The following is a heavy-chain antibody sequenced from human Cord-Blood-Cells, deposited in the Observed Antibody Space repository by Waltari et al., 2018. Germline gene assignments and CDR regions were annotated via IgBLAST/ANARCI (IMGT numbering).Heavy chain of an antibody. J-gene: IGHJ3*02. V-gene: IGHV1-24*01. D-gene: IGHD4-17*01. CDR1: GYTLTELS. CDR3: ATQRRLRWQGNDAFDI. Sequence: QVQLVQSGAEVKKPGASVKVSCKVSGYTLTELSMHWVRQAPGKGLEWMGGFDPEDGETIYAQKCQGRVTMTEDTSTDTAYMELSSLRSEDTAVYYCATQRRLRWQGNDAFDIWGQGTMVTVSS. CDR2: FDPEDGET.